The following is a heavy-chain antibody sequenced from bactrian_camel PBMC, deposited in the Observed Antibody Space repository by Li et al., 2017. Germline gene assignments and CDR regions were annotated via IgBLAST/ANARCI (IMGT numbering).Heavy chain of an antibody. J-gene: IGHJ6*01. V-gene: IGHV3S53*01. CDR2: IEKYGTT. CDR3: AADLLYGVGYCSAGHQSFDS. D-gene: IGHD4*01. Sequence: VQLVESGGGSVQAGGSLRLSCVGSESRGIYDCMAWFRQAPGKPRVGVAAIEKYGTTKYEDAAKGRFTIFRDDAKNSLYLEMSSLKPEDTAIYYCAADLLYGVGYCSAGHQSFDSWGQGTQVTVS. CDR1: ESRGIYDC.